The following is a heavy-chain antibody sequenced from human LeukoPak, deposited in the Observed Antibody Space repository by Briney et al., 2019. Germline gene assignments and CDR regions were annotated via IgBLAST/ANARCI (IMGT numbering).Heavy chain of an antibody. CDR1: GFTFSSYG. CDR2: IRYDGSNK. CDR3: AKRDTSGWPPVGLGY. Sequence: PGGSLRLACADSGFTFSSYGMHWVGQAPGKGLEGVSFIRYDGSNKYYADSVKGRFTISRDNSKNTLYLQMNSLRAEDTAVYYCAKRDTSGWPPVGLGYRGQGTLVTVSS. D-gene: IGHD6-19*01. J-gene: IGHJ4*02. V-gene: IGHV3-30*02.